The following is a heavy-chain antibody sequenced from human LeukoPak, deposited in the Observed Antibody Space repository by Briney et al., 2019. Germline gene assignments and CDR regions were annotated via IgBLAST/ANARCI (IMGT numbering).Heavy chain of an antibody. V-gene: IGHV3-9*01. J-gene: IGHJ4*02. CDR2: ISWNSGSI. Sequence: SGGSLRLSCAASGFTFDDYAMHWVRQAPGKGLEWVSGISWNSGSIGYADSVKGRFTISRDIAKNSLYLQMNSLRAEDTALYYCAKSGRWLQYYFDYWGQGTLVTVSS. CDR3: AKSGRWLQYYFDY. CDR1: GFTFDDYA. D-gene: IGHD5-24*01.